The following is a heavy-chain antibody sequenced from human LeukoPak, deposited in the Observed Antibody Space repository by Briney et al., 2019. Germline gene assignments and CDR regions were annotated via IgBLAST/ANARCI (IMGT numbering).Heavy chain of an antibody. CDR3: AKDCYDFWSGYRYAFDY. Sequence: PGGSLRLSCAASGFTFDDYAIHWVRQAPGKGLEWVSGINWNSGSKHYADSVKGRFTISRDNAKNTLYLQMNSLRAEDTAIYYCAKDCYDFWSGYRYAFDYWGQGTLVTVSS. CDR1: GFTFDDYA. V-gene: IGHV3-9*01. CDR2: INWNSGSK. D-gene: IGHD3-3*01. J-gene: IGHJ4*02.